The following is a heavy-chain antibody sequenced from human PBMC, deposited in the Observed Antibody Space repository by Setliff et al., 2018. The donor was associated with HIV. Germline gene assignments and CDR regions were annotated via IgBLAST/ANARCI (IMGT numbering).Heavy chain of an antibody. CDR2: MNPNSGNT. D-gene: IGHD3-22*01. CDR1: GYTFTSYD. J-gene: IGHJ6*03. Sequence: ASVKVSCKASGYTFTSYDINWVRQATGQGLEWMGWMNPNSGNTGYAQKFQGRVTMTRGASISTAYMELNTLKFEDTAVYYCARARRDSYDRGRRNHYYIDVWGKGTTVTVSS. CDR3: ARARRDSYDRGRRNHYYIDV. V-gene: IGHV1-8*02.